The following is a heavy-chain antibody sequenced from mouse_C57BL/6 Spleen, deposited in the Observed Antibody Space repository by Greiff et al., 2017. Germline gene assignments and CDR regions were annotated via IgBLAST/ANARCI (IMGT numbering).Heavy chain of an antibody. Sequence: EVQRVESGGGLVKPGGSLKLSCAASGFTFSDYGMHWVRQAPEKGLEWVAYISSGSSTIYYADTVKGRFTISRDNAKNTLFLQMTILRSEDTAMYYCARFRFYAMDYWGQGTSVTVSS. CDR2: ISSGSSTI. CDR3: ARFRFYAMDY. V-gene: IGHV5-17*01. J-gene: IGHJ4*01. CDR1: GFTFSDYG.